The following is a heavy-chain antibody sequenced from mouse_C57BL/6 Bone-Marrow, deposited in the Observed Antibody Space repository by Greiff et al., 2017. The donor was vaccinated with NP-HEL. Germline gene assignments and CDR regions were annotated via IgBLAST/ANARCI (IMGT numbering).Heavy chain of an antibody. D-gene: IGHD2-1*01. Sequence: LVESVAELVRPGASVKLSCTASGFNIKNTYMHWVKQRPEQGLEWIGRIDPANGNTKYAPKFQGKATITADTSSNTAYLQLSSLTSEDTAIYYCAVIYYGNYADFDYWGQGTTLTVSS. J-gene: IGHJ2*01. CDR3: AVIYYGNYADFDY. CDR2: IDPANGNT. V-gene: IGHV14-3*01. CDR1: GFNIKNTY.